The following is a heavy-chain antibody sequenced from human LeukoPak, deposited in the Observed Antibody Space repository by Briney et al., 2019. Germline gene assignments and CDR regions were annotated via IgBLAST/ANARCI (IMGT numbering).Heavy chain of an antibody. V-gene: IGHV1-69*05. D-gene: IGHD3-22*01. J-gene: IGHJ3*02. CDR1: GDTFSSYT. CDR3: ARGASTMIVAFDI. Sequence: ASVKVSCKASGDTFSSYTISWVRQAPGQGLEWMGGIIPIFGTANYAQKFQGRVTITTDESTSTAYMELSSLRSEDTAVYYCARGASTMIVAFDIWGQGTMVTVSS. CDR2: IIPIFGTA.